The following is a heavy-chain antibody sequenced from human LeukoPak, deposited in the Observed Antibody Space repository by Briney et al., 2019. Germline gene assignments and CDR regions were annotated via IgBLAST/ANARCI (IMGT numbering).Heavy chain of an antibody. V-gene: IGHV3-33*08. CDR2: IWYDGSDK. Sequence: GGSLRLSCAASGFTFSIYGMHWVRQAPGKGLEWVAVIWYDGSDKYYTDSVKGRFTISRDNSKNTLYLQMNSLRADDTAIYYCARAGDAFDIWGLGTMVTVSS. CDR1: GFTFSIYG. J-gene: IGHJ3*02. CDR3: ARAGDAFDI.